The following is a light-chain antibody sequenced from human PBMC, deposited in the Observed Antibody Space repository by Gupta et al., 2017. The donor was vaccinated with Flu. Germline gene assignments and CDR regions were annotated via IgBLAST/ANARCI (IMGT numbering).Light chain of an antibody. CDR2: DTS. V-gene: IGKV3-20*01. CDR1: QRISSSH. CDR3: QQDGNSPWT. J-gene: IGKJ1*01. Sequence: EIVLTQSPGTLSLSPGESAILSCRAGQRISSSHLAWYQQRPGRAPTLLIYDTSSRATGVPDRFSGSGSGTHFTLSITRLEPEDVAVYYCQQDGNSPWTFGQGTKVEIK.